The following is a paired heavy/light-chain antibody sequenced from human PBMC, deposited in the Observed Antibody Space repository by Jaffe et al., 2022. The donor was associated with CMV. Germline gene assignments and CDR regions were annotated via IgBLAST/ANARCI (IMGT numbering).Light chain of an antibody. V-gene: IGKV3-20*01. CDR1: QSVSSSY. CDR2: GAS. J-gene: IGKJ1*01. CDR3: HHNGSSPRWT. Sequence: EIVLTQSPGTLSLSPGERGTLSCRASQSVSSSYLAWFQQKPGQAPRLLIYGASSRASGIPDRFSGSGSGTDFTLTINRLEPEDFAVYYCHHNGSSPRWTFGQGTKVEIK.
Heavy chain of an antibody. V-gene: IGHV3-23*01. CDR3: ATEVSIFGV. CDR1: GITLRHYA. J-gene: IGHJ4*02. CDR2: ISGGVTSP. Sequence: EVQLLESGGGLVQPGGSLRLSCAASGITLRHYAMNWVRQGPGKGLEWVSSISGGVTSPDYADSVKGRFTISRDNSKNTLYLQMSSLRAEDTAVYYCATEVSIFGVWGQGTQVTVSS. D-gene: IGHD3-3*01.